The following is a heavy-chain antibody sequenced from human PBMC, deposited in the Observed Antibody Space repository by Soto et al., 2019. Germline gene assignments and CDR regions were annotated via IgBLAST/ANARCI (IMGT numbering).Heavy chain of an antibody. D-gene: IGHD3-3*01. V-gene: IGHV3-23*01. CDR3: LTDPYDYWNGYHVYFNY. J-gene: IGHJ4*02. CDR2: ISGRGAGT. Sequence: EMQLLESGGNLVQPGGSLRLSCAASGFTFSSYAMSWVRQAPGKGLEWVSTISGRGAGTYYADSVKGRFTFSRDNSKSTLYLQMNSLKTEDTAVYYCLTDPYDYWNGYHVYFNYWGQGTLVTVSS. CDR1: GFTFSSYA.